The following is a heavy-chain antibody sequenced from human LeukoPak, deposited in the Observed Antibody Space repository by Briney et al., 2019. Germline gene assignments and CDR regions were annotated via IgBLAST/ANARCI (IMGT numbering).Heavy chain of an antibody. Sequence: ASVKVSCKASGYTFTGYYMHWVRQAPGQGLEWMGWINPNSGGTNYAQKFQGRVTMTRDTSISTAYMELSRLRSDDTAAYYCARDQGMLVRGYFDYWGQGTLVTVSS. CDR3: ARDQGMLVRGYFDY. CDR2: INPNSGGT. V-gene: IGHV1-2*02. J-gene: IGHJ4*02. D-gene: IGHD3-10*01. CDR1: GYTFTGYY.